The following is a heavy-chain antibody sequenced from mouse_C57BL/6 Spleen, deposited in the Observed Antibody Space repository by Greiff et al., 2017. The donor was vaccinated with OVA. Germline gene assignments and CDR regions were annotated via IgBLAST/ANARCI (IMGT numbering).Heavy chain of an antibody. CDR2: ISDGGSYT. Sequence: EVKLMESGGGLVKPGGSLKLSCAASGFTFSSYAMSWVRQTPEKRLEWVATISDGGSYTYYPDNVKGRFTISRDNAKNNLYLQMSHLKSEDTAMYYCARGGDYDSSYAMDYWGQGTSVTVSS. J-gene: IGHJ4*01. V-gene: IGHV5-4*03. CDR1: GFTFSSYA. D-gene: IGHD2-4*01. CDR3: ARGGDYDSSYAMDY.